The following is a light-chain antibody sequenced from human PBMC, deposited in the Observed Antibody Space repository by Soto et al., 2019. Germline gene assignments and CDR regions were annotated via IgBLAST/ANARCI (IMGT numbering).Light chain of an antibody. V-gene: IGLV2-14*03. Sequence: QSVLTQPASVSGSPGQSITISCTGTSSDVGGYNYVSWYQHHPGKAPKLLIYDVSNGPSGVSNRFFGSKSGNTASLTISGLQPEDEADYYCSSYKSSSTRVFGTGTKVTVL. CDR3: SSYKSSSTRV. CDR1: SSDVGGYNY. J-gene: IGLJ1*01. CDR2: DVS.